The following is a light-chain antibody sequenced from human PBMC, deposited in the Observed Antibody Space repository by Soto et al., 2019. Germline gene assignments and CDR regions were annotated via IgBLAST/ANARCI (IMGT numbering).Light chain of an antibody. J-gene: IGLJ1*01. CDR3: QVWDSSSDHHYV. CDR2: YDS. CDR1: NIGSKS. Sequence: SYELTQPPSVSVAPGKTARLTCGGNNIGSKSVHWYQQKPGQAPVLVIYYDSDRPSGIPERFSGSNSGNTATLTISRVEAGDEADYYCQVWDSSSDHHYVFGTGTKLTVL. V-gene: IGLV3-21*04.